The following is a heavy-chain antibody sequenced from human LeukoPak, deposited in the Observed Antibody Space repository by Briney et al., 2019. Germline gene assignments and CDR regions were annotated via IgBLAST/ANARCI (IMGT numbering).Heavy chain of an antibody. CDR3: ARGDYCSGGSCRHLGAFDI. J-gene: IGHJ3*02. V-gene: IGHV4-34*01. CDR2: INHSGST. D-gene: IGHD2-15*01. Sequence: SETLSLTCAVYGGSFSGYYWSWIRQPPGKGLEWIGEINHSGSTNYNPSLKSRVTISVDTSKNQFSLKLSSVTAADTAVYYCARGDYCSGGSCRHLGAFDIWGQGTMVTVSS. CDR1: GGSFSGYY.